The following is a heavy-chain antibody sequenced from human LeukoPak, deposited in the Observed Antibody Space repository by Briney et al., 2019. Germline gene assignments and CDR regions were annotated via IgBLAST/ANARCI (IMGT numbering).Heavy chain of an antibody. D-gene: IGHD5-18*01. CDR3: ARVDTAMVTSDFDY. CDR2: INHSGST. Sequence: SETLSLTCAVYGGSFSGYYWSRIRQPPGKRLEWIGEINHSGSTNYNPSLKSRVTISVDTSKNQFSLKLSSVTAADTAVYYCARVDTAMVTSDFDYWGQGTLVTVSS. V-gene: IGHV4-34*01. J-gene: IGHJ4*02. CDR1: GGSFSGYY.